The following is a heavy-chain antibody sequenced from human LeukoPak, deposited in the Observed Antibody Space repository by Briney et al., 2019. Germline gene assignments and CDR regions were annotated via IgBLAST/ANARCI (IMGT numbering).Heavy chain of an antibody. D-gene: IGHD6-19*01. CDR2: ISAYNGNT. Sequence: ASVKVSCKASDYTFTNYGISWVRQAPGQGLEWMGWISAYNGNTNYAQKLQGRVTMTTDTSTSTVYVELSSLRSEDTAVYYCARGKGVAGTRDYFDYWGQGTLVTVSS. J-gene: IGHJ4*02. CDR1: DYTFTNYG. CDR3: ARGKGVAGTRDYFDY. V-gene: IGHV1-18*01.